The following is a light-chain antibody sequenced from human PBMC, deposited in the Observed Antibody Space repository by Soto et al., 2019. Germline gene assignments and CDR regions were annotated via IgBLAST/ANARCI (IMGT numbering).Light chain of an antibody. CDR3: ISYTDSTTHVV. CDR2: EVS. CDR1: SSDVGGYNY. V-gene: IGLV2-14*01. Sequence: QSVLTQPASVSGSPGQSITISCTGTSSDVGGYNYVSWYQHHPGKAPKVLIYEVSKRPSGASNRFSGSKYGNTASLTISGLHAEDEADYYCISYTDSTTHVVFGGGTQLTVL. J-gene: IGLJ2*01.